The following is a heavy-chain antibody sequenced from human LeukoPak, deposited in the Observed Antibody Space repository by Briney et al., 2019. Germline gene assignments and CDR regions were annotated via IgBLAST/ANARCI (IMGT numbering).Heavy chain of an antibody. V-gene: IGHV3-30*18. D-gene: IGHD1-1*01. J-gene: IGHJ4*02. CDR3: AKPSTGTTKYFDY. CDR2: ISYDGSNK. CDR1: GFTFSSYG. Sequence: GGSLRLSCAASGFTFSSYGMHWVRQAPGKGLEWVAVISYDGSNKYYADSVKGRFTISRDNSKNTLYLQMNSLRAEDTAVYYCAKPSTGTTKYFDYWGQGTLVTVSS.